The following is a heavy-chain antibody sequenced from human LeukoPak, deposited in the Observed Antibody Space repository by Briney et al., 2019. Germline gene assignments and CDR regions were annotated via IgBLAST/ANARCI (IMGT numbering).Heavy chain of an antibody. J-gene: IGHJ2*01. CDR1: GFTFSDYF. Sequence: GGSLRLSCAASGFTFSDYFMAWIRQAPGKGLEWVSFISSSSTNTNYADSVKGRFTISRDNAKNSLSLQMNSLRAEDTAVYYCARDLAAGEHFYFDLWGRGALVTVSS. CDR2: ISSSSTNT. D-gene: IGHD7-27*01. V-gene: IGHV3-11*06. CDR3: ARDLAAGEHFYFDL.